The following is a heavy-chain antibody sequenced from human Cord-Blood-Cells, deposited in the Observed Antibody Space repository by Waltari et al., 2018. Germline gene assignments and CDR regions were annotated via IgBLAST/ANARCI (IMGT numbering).Heavy chain of an antibody. D-gene: IGHD5-18*01. CDR3: ARNRQGYSYGYYFDY. CDR2: ISAYNGNT. CDR1: GYTFTSYG. V-gene: IGHV1-18*01. J-gene: IGHJ4*02. Sequence: QVQLVQSGAEVKKPGASVKVSCQASGYTFTSYGISWVRQAPGQGLEWMGWISAYNGNTNYAQKLQGRVTMTTDTSTSTAYMELRSLRSDDTAVYYCARNRQGYSYGYYFDYWGQGTLVTISS.